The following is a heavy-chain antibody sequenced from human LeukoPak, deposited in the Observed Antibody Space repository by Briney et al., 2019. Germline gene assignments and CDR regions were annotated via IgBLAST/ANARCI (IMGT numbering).Heavy chain of an antibody. Sequence: PSETLSLTCTVSGGSISSSSYYWGWIRQPPGKGLEWIGSIYISGSTNYNPSLKSRVTMSVDTSKNQFSLKLSSVTAADTAVYYCARDRVGATGKYYFDYWGQGTLVTVSS. D-gene: IGHD1-26*01. CDR1: GGSISSSSYY. CDR3: ARDRVGATGKYYFDY. J-gene: IGHJ4*02. CDR2: IYISGST. V-gene: IGHV4-39*07.